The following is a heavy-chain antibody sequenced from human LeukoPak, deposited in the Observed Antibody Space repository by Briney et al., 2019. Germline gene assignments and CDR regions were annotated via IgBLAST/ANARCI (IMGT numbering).Heavy chain of an antibody. J-gene: IGHJ5*02. CDR1: GGSISSGDYY. CDR3: ARDAAAAPGGNGGDNWFDP. Sequence: SETLSLTCTVSGGSISSGDYYWSWIRQPPGKGLEWIGYIYYSGSTYYNPSLKSRVTISVDTSKNQFSLKLSSVTAADTAVYYCARDAAAAPGGNGGDNWFDPWGQGTLVTVSS. CDR2: IYYSGST. D-gene: IGHD6-25*01. V-gene: IGHV4-30-4*01.